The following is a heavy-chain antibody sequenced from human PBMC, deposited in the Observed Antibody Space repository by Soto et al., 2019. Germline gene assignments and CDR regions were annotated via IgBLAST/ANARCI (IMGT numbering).Heavy chain of an antibody. D-gene: IGHD1-1*01. J-gene: IGHJ4*02. CDR2: SSNSGTFA. V-gene: IGHV3-11*06. CDR1: VFTFSVYY. Sequence: GGSLRLSCAASVFTFSVYYMSWVRQAPGRGLEWISYSSNSGTFARYATSVKGRFSISRDNANNSLYLEMNSLRVEDTAVYYCARSGDNFNVLDYWGQGTPVTVSS. CDR3: ARSGDNFNVLDY.